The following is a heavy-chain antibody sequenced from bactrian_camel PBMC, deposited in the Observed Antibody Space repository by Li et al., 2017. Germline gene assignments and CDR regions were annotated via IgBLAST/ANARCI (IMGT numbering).Heavy chain of an antibody. D-gene: IGHD6*01. J-gene: IGHJ4*01. Sequence: VQLVESGGGSVQAGGSLRLSYTASGLTFATYAGAWFRQAPGKEREGVAAIEMDGTLHYGDSIEGRFAISRDSAANTLYLQMNNLEPGDTAMYYCAPGPSRYGGSCLLSPPLYSGWGQGTQVTVS. V-gene: IGHV3S63*01. CDR2: IEMDGTL. CDR1: GLTFATYA. CDR3: APGPSRYGGSCLLSPPLYSG.